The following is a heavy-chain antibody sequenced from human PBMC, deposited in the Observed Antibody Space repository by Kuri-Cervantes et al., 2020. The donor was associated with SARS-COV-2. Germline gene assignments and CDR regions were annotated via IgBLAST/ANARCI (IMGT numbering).Heavy chain of an antibody. CDR1: GFTFSDHY. Sequence: GESLKISCATSGFTFSDHYIDWVRQAPGKGLEWVGRSSNKVYRYTTEYATSVKGRFTIPRDFSKNSLSLQMDSLTTEDTAVYYCARSLTTTYSFWGQGTLVTVSS. D-gene: IGHD4-11*01. J-gene: IGHJ1*01. CDR3: ARSLTTTYSF. CDR2: SSNKVYRYTT. V-gene: IGHV3-72*01.